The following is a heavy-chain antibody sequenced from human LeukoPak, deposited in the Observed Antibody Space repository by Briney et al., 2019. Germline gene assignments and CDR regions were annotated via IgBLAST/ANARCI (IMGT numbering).Heavy chain of an antibody. CDR2: IYYSGST. CDR3: ARGSGYSSSWYLYYFDY. CDR1: GGSISSGGYY. Sequence: SQTLSFTCTVSGGSISSGGYYWSWIRQHPGKGLEWIGYIYYSGSTYYNPSLKSRVTISVDTSKNQFSLKLSSVTAADTAVYYCARGSGYSSSWYLYYFDYWGQGTLVTVSS. V-gene: IGHV4-31*03. J-gene: IGHJ4*02. D-gene: IGHD6-13*01.